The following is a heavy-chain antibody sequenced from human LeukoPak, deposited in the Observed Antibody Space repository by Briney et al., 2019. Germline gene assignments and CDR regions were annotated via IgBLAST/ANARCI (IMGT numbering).Heavy chain of an antibody. CDR3: ATLWDVYCSGGSCLTRYAFDI. J-gene: IGHJ3*02. CDR2: ISAYNGNT. V-gene: IGHV1-18*01. D-gene: IGHD2-15*01. CDR1: GYTFTSYG. Sequence: ASVKVSCRASGYTFTSYGISWVRQAPGQGLEWMGWISAYNGNTNYAQKLQGRVTMTTDTSTSTAYMELRSLRSDDTAVYYCATLWDVYCSGGSCLTRYAFDIWGQGTMVTVSS.